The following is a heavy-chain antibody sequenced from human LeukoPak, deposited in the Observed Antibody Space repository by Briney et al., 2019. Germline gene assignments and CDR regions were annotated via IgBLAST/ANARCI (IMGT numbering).Heavy chain of an antibody. D-gene: IGHD5-24*01. V-gene: IGHV4-31*03. CDR1: GGSFSSGNFY. Sequence: PSQTLSLTCTVSGGSFSSGNFYWYWIRQYPGRGLEWIGYIYYSGRAYYNPSLKSRVTISVDTSKKQFSLTLSTVTAADTAMYYCARTRMVASNFDYWGQGTLVTVSS. J-gene: IGHJ4*02. CDR2: IYYSGRA. CDR3: ARTRMVASNFDY.